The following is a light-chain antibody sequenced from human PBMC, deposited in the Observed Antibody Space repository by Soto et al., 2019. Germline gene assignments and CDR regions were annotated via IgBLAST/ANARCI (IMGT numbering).Light chain of an antibody. CDR3: QQYNNWRWT. CDR1: QSVSSN. V-gene: IGKV3-15*01. J-gene: IGKJ1*01. Sequence: EIVMTQSPATLSLSPGEISTLACRASQSVSSNLAWYQQKPGQAPRLLIYGASTRATGIPARFSGSGSGTEFTLTISSLQSEDFAVYYCQQYNNWRWTFGQGTKVEIK. CDR2: GAS.